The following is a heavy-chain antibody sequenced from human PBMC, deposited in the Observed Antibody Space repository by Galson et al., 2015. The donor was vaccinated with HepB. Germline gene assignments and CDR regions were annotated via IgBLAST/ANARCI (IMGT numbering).Heavy chain of an antibody. J-gene: IGHJ4*02. CDR2: IFHSGIT. V-gene: IGHV4-4*02. CDR1: GGSISNRNW. D-gene: IGHD2-8*01. CDR3: ANLGYCGNDDCHSVY. Sequence: GTLSLTCAVSGGSISNRNWWNWVRQSPGKGLEWIGEIFHSGITNYNPSPKSRVTISVDKSKNQFSLKLTSVTAADTAVYYCANLGYCGNDDCHSVYWGQGTLVTASS.